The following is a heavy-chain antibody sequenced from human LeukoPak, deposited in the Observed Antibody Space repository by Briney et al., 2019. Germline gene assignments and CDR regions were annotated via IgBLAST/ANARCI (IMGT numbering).Heavy chain of an antibody. CDR1: GGSISSYY. J-gene: IGHJ4*02. Sequence: SETLSLTCTVSGGSISSYYWSWIRQPPGKGLGWIGYIYYSRSTNYNPSLKSRVTISVDTSKNQFSLKLSSVTAADTAVYYCARVAAAGPYFDYWGQGTLVTVSS. D-gene: IGHD6-13*01. CDR2: IYYSRST. CDR3: ARVAAAGPYFDY. V-gene: IGHV4-59*01.